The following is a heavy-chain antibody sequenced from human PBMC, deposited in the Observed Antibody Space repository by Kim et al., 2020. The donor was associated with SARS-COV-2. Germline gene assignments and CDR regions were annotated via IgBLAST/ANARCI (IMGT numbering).Heavy chain of an antibody. CDR1: GGSFSGYY. J-gene: IGHJ4*02. Sequence: SETLSLTCAVYGGSFSGYYWSWIRQPPGKGLEWIGEINHSGSTNYNPSLKSRVTISVDTSKNQFSLKLSSVTAADTAVYYCARDARRITIFGVVIITDYWGQGTLVTVSS. V-gene: IGHV4-34*01. CDR3: ARDARRITIFGVVIITDY. D-gene: IGHD3-3*01. CDR2: INHSGST.